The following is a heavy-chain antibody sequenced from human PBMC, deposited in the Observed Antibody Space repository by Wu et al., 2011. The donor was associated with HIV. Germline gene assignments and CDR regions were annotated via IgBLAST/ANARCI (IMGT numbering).Heavy chain of an antibody. CDR2: INPSDDFT. J-gene: IGHJ6*03. Sequence: QVQLVQSGAEVKKPGASVKVSCKASGYTFTNYYMHWVRQVPGQGLEWMGVINPSDDFTRYAQKFQGRVTMTRDTSTSTVYLELSSLRSEDTAVYFCARDTNYYGSGGYEFYYYMDVWGRGTTVTVSS. V-gene: IGHV1-46*01. CDR1: GYTFTNYY. CDR3: ARDTNYYGSGGYEFYYYMDV. D-gene: IGHD3-10*01.